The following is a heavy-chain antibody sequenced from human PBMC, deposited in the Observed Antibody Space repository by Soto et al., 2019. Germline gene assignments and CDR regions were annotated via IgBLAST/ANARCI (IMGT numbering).Heavy chain of an antibody. CDR1: GYTFTSYD. Sequence: QVQLVQSGAEVKKPGASVKVSCKASGYTFTSYDINWVRQATGQGLEWMGWMNPNSGNTGYAQKFQGRVTMTRNTSISTAYMEISSLRSEDTAVYDGAREKTSYGMDVWGQWTTVTVSS. CDR3: AREKTSYGMDV. J-gene: IGHJ6*02. CDR2: MNPNSGNT. V-gene: IGHV1-8*01.